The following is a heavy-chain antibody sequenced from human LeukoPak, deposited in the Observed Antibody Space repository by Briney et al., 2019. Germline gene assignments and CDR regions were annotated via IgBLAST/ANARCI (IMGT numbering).Heavy chain of an antibody. CDR1: GGSISNYY. Sequence: SETLSLTCTVSGGSISNYYWSWIRQPPGKGLEWIGYIYYSGSTNYNPSLKSRVTISVDTSKNQFSLKLSSVTAADTAVYYCARDSGRAAAGLDAFDIWGQGTMVTVSS. J-gene: IGHJ3*02. D-gene: IGHD6-13*01. CDR2: IYYSGST. V-gene: IGHV4-59*01. CDR3: ARDSGRAAAGLDAFDI.